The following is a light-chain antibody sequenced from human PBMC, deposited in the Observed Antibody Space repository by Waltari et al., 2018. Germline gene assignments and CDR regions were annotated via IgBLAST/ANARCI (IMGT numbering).Light chain of an antibody. CDR1: QSLLHGYGNNY. V-gene: IGKV2-28*01. CDR3: MQSLQTPGT. Sequence: DIVMTQSPLSLPVTPGEQASMSCRSSQSLLHGYGNNYLGWYLPQPGQSPQLLIFLGSTRASGVPDRFSGSGSGTDFTLKISRVEAEGVGVYYCMQSLQTPGTFGPGTKVDIK. CDR2: LGS. J-gene: IGKJ3*01.